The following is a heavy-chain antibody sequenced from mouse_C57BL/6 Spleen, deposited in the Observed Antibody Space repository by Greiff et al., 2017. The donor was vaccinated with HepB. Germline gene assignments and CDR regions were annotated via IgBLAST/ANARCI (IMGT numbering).Heavy chain of an antibody. Sequence: VQLQQPGAELVRPGSSVKLSCKASGYTFTSYWMHWVKQRPIQGLEWIGNIDPSDSETHYNQKFKDKATLTVDKSSSTAYMQLSSLTSEDSAVYYCARRYYGSSWYRDVWGTGTTVTVSS. V-gene: IGHV1-52*01. J-gene: IGHJ1*03. CDR1: GYTFTSYW. CDR3: ARRYYGSSWYRDV. CDR2: IDPSDSET. D-gene: IGHD1-1*01.